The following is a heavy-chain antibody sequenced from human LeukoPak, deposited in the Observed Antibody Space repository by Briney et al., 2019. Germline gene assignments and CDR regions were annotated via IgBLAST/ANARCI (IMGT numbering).Heavy chain of an antibody. J-gene: IGHJ4*02. V-gene: IGHV4-59*01. D-gene: IGHD2-15*01. CDR1: GGSISSYY. CDR2: IYYSGST. CDR3: AREPQTVVFDY. Sequence: SETLSLTCTVSGGSISSYYWSWIRQPPGKGLEWIGYIYYSGSTNYNPSLKSRVTISVDTSKNQFSLKLSSVTAADTAVYYCAREPQTVVFDYWGQGTLVTVSS.